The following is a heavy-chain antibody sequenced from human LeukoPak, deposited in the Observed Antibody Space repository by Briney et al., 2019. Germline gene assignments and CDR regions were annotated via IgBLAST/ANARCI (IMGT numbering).Heavy chain of an antibody. J-gene: IGHJ4*02. CDR2: IYYSGST. D-gene: IGHD1-26*01. CDR3: ARVNSGSYLISY. CDR1: GGSISSYY. Sequence: PSETLSLTCTVSGGSISSYYWSWIRQPPGKGLEWIGYIYYSGSTNYNPSLKSRVTISVDTSKNQFSLKLSSVTAADTAVYYCARVNSGSYLISYWGQGTLVTVSS. V-gene: IGHV4-59*01.